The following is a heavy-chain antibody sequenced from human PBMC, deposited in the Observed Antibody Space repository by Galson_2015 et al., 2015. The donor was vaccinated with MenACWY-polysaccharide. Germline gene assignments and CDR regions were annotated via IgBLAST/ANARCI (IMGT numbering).Heavy chain of an antibody. CDR1: GFRFSSLA. D-gene: IGHD2-2*01. J-gene: IGHJ6*01. V-gene: IGHV3-30-3*01. CDR2: ISYEASNK. CDR3: ARDYCSRTTCNGRDV. Sequence: SLRRSCAASGFRFSSLAMHWVRPAYVKGLEWVAAISYEASNKFYADFVNGRFTFSRGNSEKTVYLEMNGLRAEDTATYYGARDYCSRTTCNGRDVWGQGTTVTVSS.